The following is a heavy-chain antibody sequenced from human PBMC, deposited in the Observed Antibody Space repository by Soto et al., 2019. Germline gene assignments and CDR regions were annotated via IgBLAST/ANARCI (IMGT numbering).Heavy chain of an antibody. J-gene: IGHJ4*02. Sequence: QVQLVQSGAEVKKTGSSVKVSCKTSGGTFSTFGISWVRQAPGQGLEWMGGIIPFFGTADYSQKFEDRITITADESTNKVYMDLRSLTSEDTAIYYCARTAPMDAGEKYYYDFWGQGALVTVSS. CDR2: IIPFFGTA. CDR3: ARTAPMDAGEKYYYDF. V-gene: IGHV1-69*01. D-gene: IGHD3-16*01. CDR1: GGTFSTFG.